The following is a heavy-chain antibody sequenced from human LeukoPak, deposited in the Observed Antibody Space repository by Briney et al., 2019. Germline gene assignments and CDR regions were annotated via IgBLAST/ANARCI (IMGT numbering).Heavy chain of an antibody. CDR2: IWYDGSKK. J-gene: IGHJ3*02. Sequence: GGSLRLSCAASGFTFSSYGMHWVRQAPGKGLEWVAVIWYDGSKKYYADSVKGRFTISRDNSKNTLYLQMNSLRAEDTAVYYCAKGVHYFDSSGSTFDIWGQGTMVTVSS. CDR3: AKGVHYFDSSGSTFDI. CDR1: GFTFSSYG. D-gene: IGHD3-22*01. V-gene: IGHV3-33*06.